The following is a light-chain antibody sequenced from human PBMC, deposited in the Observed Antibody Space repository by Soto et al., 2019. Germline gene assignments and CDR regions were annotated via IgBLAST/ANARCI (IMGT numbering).Light chain of an antibody. CDR3: GTWDASLSTSYV. V-gene: IGLV1-51*02. CDR2: ENN. CDR1: SSNVGNNY. Sequence: QSVLTQPPSVSAAPGQKVTISCSGSSSNVGNNYVSWFQQLPGTAPKLVIYENNKRPSGIPDRFSGSKSCTSATLGITGLQTGDEADYYCGTWDASLSTSYVFGTGTKVTVL. J-gene: IGLJ1*01.